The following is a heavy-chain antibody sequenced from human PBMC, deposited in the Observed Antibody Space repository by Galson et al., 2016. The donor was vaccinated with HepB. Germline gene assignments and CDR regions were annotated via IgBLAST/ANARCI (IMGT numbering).Heavy chain of an antibody. V-gene: IGHV1-3*01. CDR1: GYTFTRYA. CDR2: INAGNGKT. Sequence: SCKASGYTFTRYAMHWVRQAPGQRLEWMGWINAGNGKTKYSQKFQGRVTMTRDTSARTAYMELSSLRSDDTAVYYCAGSLYSSGWYANWGQGTLVTVSS. J-gene: IGHJ4*02. CDR3: AGSLYSSGWYAN. D-gene: IGHD6-19*01.